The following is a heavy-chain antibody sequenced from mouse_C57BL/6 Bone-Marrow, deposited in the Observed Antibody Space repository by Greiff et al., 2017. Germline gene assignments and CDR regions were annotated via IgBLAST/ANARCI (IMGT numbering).Heavy chain of an antibody. CDR1: GFTFSDYY. D-gene: IGHD1-1*01. J-gene: IGHJ1*03. V-gene: IGHV5-16*01. Sequence: EVKLMESEGGLVQPGSSMKLSCTASGFTFSDYYMAWVRQVPEKGLEWVANINYDGSSTYYLDSLKSRFIISRDNAKNILYLQMSSLKSEDTATYYCASLYGSRNWYFDVWGTGTTVTVSS. CDR3: ASLYGSRNWYFDV. CDR2: INYDGSST.